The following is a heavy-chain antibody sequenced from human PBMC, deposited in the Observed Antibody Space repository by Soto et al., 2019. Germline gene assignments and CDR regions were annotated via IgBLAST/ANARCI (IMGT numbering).Heavy chain of an antibody. CDR2: IYYSGST. Sequence: SETLSLTCTVSGGSISSYYWSWIRQPPGKGLEWIGYIYYSGSTNYNPSLKSRVTISVDTSKNQFSLKLSSVTAVDTATYYCAHIFSRDDNIHTFDYWGQGTLVTVSS. V-gene: IGHV4-59*01. D-gene: IGHD2-21*01. J-gene: IGHJ4*02. CDR1: GGSISSYY. CDR3: AHIFSRDDNIHTFDY.